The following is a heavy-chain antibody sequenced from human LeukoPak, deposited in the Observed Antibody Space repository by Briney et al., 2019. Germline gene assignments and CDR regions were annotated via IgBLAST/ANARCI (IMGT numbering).Heavy chain of an antibody. D-gene: IGHD3-9*01. V-gene: IGHV1-2*06. CDR1: GGTFSSYA. Sequence: ASVKVSCKASGGTFSSYAISWVRQAPGQGLEWMGRINPNSGGTNYAQKFQGRVTMTRDTSISTAYMELSRLRSDDTAVYYCARDAFYDILTGYYPWYYYGMDVWGQGTTVTVSS. CDR3: ARDAFYDILTGYYPWYYYGMDV. CDR2: INPNSGGT. J-gene: IGHJ6*02.